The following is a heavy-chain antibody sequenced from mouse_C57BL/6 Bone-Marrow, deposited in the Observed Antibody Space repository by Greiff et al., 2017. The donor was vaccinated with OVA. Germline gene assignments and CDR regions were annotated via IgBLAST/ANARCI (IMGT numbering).Heavy chain of an antibody. D-gene: IGHD2-1*01. CDR1: GYTFTSYW. J-gene: IGHJ2*01. Sequence: QVQLQQPGAELVRPGSSVKLSCKASGYTFTSYWMHWVKQRPIQGLEWIGNIDPSDSETHYNQKFKDKATLTVDKSSSTAYMQLSSLTSEDSAVYYCASRDGKGYFDCWGRGTTLTVTA. V-gene: IGHV1-52*01. CDR2: IDPSDSET. CDR3: ASRDGKGYFDC.